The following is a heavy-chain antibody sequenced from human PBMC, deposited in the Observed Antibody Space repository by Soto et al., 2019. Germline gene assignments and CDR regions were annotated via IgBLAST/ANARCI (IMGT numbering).Heavy chain of an antibody. CDR3: AKDVSSTWYSGMDV. Sequence: GGSLRLSCAASGFTFDDYAMHWVRQAPGKGLEWVSGMNWSGVDIGYLDSVKGRFTISRDNARNSLHLQMNSLRAEDTALYYCAKDVSSTWYSGMDVWGQGTTVTVSS. D-gene: IGHD6-13*01. CDR2: MNWSGVDI. CDR1: GFTFDDYA. J-gene: IGHJ6*02. V-gene: IGHV3-9*01.